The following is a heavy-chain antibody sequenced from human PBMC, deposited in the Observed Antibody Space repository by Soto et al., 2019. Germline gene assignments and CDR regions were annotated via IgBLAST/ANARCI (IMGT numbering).Heavy chain of an antibody. Sequence: PSETLSLTCTVSGGSISSYYWSWIRQPPGKGLEWIGYIYYSGSTNYNPSLKSRVTISVDTSKNQFSLKLSSATAADTAVYYCAREGSPYYYYGMDVWGQGTTVTVSS. CDR2: IYYSGST. D-gene: IGHD6-13*01. J-gene: IGHJ6*02. V-gene: IGHV4-59*01. CDR3: AREGSPYYYYGMDV. CDR1: GGSISSYY.